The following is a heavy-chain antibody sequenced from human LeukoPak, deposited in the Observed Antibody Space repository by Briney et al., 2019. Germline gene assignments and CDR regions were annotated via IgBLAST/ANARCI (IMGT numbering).Heavy chain of an antibody. J-gene: IGHJ6*02. V-gene: IGHV5-10-1*01. CDR3: ARRGYYYYGMDV. CDR1: GYSFSSYW. CDR2: IDPSDSYT. Sequence: GESLNISCKGSGYSFSSYWINWVRQMPGKGLEWMGRIDPSDSYTNYNPSFQGHVTISADKSISTAYLQWSSLMASDTAMYYCARRGYYYYGMDVWGQGTTVTVSS. D-gene: IGHD3-10*01.